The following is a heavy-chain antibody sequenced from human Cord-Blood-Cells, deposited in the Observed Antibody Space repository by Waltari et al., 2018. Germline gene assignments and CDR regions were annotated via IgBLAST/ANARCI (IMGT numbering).Heavy chain of an antibody. CDR2: INHSGST. D-gene: IGHD6-13*01. Sequence: QVQLQQGGAGLLKPSENLSLSCAVSGGSFRGYYWSWLRQPPGKGLEWIGEINHSGSTNYHPSLKSRVTISVDTSKNQFSLKLSSVTAADTAVYYCAGGLRSGAAAGRSFDYWGQGTLVTVSS. CDR3: AGGLRSGAAAGRSFDY. J-gene: IGHJ4*02. V-gene: IGHV4-34*01. CDR1: GGSFRGYY.